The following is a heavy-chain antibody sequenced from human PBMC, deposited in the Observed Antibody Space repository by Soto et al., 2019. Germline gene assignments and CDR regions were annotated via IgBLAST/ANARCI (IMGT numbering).Heavy chain of an antibody. CDR1: GFTFSSYG. J-gene: IGHJ4*02. Sequence: QVQLVESGGGVVQPGRSLRLSCAASGFTFSSYGMHWVRQAPGKGLEWVAVISYDGSNKYYADSVKGRFTISRDNSKNTLYLQMNSLRAEDTAVYYCAKRVNDYGDYWGQGTLVTVSS. CDR3: AKRVNDYGDY. CDR2: ISYDGSNK. V-gene: IGHV3-30*18. D-gene: IGHD6-13*01.